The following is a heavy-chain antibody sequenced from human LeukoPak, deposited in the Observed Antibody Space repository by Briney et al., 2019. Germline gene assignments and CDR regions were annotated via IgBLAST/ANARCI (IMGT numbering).Heavy chain of an antibody. CDR2: ISYDGSTK. CDR3: ATLQEN. CDR1: GFTFSSYG. J-gene: IGHJ4*02. Sequence: GSLRFSCAASGFTFSSYGMHWVRQAPGKGLEWVAVISYDGSTKYYADSVKGRFAISRDNSKNTLYLQMNSLRLEDTAVYYCATLQENWGQGTLVRVSS. V-gene: IGHV3-30*19.